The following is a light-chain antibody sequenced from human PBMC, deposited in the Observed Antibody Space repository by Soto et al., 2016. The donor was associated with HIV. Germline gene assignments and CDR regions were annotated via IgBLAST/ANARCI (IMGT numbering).Light chain of an antibody. Sequence: DIVMTQSPLSLPVIPGEPASISCRSSQSLLHSNGYTYLDWYLQKPGQSPQLLIYLGSNRASGVPDRLSGSGSGTDFTLKISRVEAEDVGVYYCMQALQAWTFGQGTKVEIK. CDR3: MQALQAWT. CDR1: QSLLHSNGYTY. J-gene: IGKJ1*01. CDR2: LGS. V-gene: IGKV2-28*01.